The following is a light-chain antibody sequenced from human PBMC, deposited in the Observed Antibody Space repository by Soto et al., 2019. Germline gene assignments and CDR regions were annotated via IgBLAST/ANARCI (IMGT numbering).Light chain of an antibody. J-gene: IGKJ5*01. V-gene: IGKV3-11*01. CDR2: DTS. Sequence: EIVMTQSPATLSVSPGERATLSCRASQSVSRYLAWYQQKPGQAPRVLIYDTSYRATGIPARFSGSGSGTDFTLTISRLEPEDFAVYYCQQRSNWITFGQGTRLEIK. CDR1: QSVSRY. CDR3: QQRSNWIT.